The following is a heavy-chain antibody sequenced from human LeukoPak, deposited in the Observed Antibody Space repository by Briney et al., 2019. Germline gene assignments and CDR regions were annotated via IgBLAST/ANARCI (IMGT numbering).Heavy chain of an antibody. CDR1: GFTFSSYA. V-gene: IGHV3-30-3*01. Sequence: GGSLRLSCAASGFTFSSYAMHWVRQAPGKGLEWGAAISYDGSNKYYADSVKGRFTISRDNSKNTLYLQMNSLRAEDTAVYYCARDALPTDYYDSSGYFDYWGQGTLVTVSS. J-gene: IGHJ4*02. CDR3: ARDALPTDYYDSSGYFDY. D-gene: IGHD3-22*01. CDR2: ISYDGSNK.